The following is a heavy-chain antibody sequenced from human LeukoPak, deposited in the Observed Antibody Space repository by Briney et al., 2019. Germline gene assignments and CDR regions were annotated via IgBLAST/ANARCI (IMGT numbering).Heavy chain of an antibody. J-gene: IGHJ4*02. CDR2: ISGSGGST. CDR1: GFTFSSYA. CDR3: ANAPVAGYSSG. Sequence: GGSLRLSCAASGFTFSSYAMSWVRQAPGKGLEWVSAISGSGGSTYYADSVKGRFTISRDNSKNTLYPQMNSLRAEDTAVYYCANAPVAGYSSGWGQGTLVTVSS. D-gene: IGHD6-19*01. V-gene: IGHV3-23*01.